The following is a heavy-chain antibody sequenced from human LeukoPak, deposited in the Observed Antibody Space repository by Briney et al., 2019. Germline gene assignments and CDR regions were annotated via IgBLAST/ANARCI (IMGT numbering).Heavy chain of an antibody. J-gene: IGHJ4*02. CDR2: ISGSGGST. V-gene: IGHV3-23*01. D-gene: IGHD3-22*01. Sequence: PGGSLRLSCAASGFTFSSYAMSWVRQAPGKGLEWVSAISGSGGSTYYADSVKGRFTISRDNSENTLYLQMNSLRAEDTAVYYCAKDRHRITMIVVVTYYFDYWGQGTLVTVSS. CDR3: AKDRHRITMIVVVTYYFDY. CDR1: GFTFSSYA.